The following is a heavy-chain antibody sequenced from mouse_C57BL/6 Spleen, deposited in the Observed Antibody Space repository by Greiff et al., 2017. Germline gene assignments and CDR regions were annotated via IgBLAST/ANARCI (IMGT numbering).Heavy chain of an antibody. CDR3: ARVYYDDDKGPYYYAMDY. V-gene: IGHV1-64*01. CDR2: IHPNSGST. Sequence: QVQLQQPGAELVKPGASVKLSCKASGYTFTSYWMHWVKQRPGQGLEWIGMIHPNSGSTNYNEKFKSKATLTVDKSSSTAYMQLSSLTSEVSAVYYGARVYYDDDKGPYYYAMDYWGQGTSVTVSS. CDR1: GYTFTSYW. J-gene: IGHJ4*01. D-gene: IGHD2-4*01.